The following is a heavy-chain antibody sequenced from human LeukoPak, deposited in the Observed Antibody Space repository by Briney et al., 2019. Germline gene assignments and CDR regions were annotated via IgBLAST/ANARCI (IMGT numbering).Heavy chain of an antibody. CDR1: GFTFRSYA. CDR3: ARAPGIAVAGLNHFYGLDV. CDR2: ISNNGGST. V-gene: IGHV3-64*01. Sequence: GGSLRLSCAASGFTFRSYAMHWVRQAPGKGLEHVSAISNNGGSTNYANSVKGRFTISRDNSKNTLYLQMGSLRAEDMAVYYCARAPGIAVAGLNHFYGLDVWGQGTTVTASS. D-gene: IGHD6-19*01. J-gene: IGHJ6*02.